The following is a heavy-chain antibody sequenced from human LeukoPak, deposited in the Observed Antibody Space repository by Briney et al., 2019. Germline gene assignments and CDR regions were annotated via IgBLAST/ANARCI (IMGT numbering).Heavy chain of an antibody. V-gene: IGHV1-8*02. J-gene: IGHJ4*02. CDR3: ARGVMTTVTTVDY. D-gene: IGHD4-17*01. CDR2: MNPNSGNT. CDR1: GYTFTSYG. Sequence: ASVKVSCKASGYTFTSYGISWVRQATGQGLEWMGWMNPNSGNTGYAQKFQGRVTMTRNTSISTAYMELSSLRSEDTAVYYCARGVMTTVTTVDYWGQGTLVTVSS.